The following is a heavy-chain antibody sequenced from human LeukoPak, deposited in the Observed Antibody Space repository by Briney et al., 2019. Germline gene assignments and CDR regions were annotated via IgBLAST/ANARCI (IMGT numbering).Heavy chain of an antibody. V-gene: IGHV3-23*01. CDR2: ISGSGGDT. D-gene: IGHD2-2*02. CDR3: AKGFGSSCYTSIDY. CDR1: GFTFSSYA. Sequence: GGSLRLSCAASGFTFSSYAMNWVRQAPGKGLEWVSVISGSGGDTYYAGFVKGRFTISRDNSKNTLYLQMNSLRAEDTAFYYCAKGFGSSCYTSIDYWGQGTTVTVSS. J-gene: IGHJ4*03.